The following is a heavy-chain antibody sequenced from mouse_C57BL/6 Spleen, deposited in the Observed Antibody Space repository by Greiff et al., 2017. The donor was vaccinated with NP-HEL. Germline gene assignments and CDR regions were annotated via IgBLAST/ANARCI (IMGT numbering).Heavy chain of an antibody. J-gene: IGHJ3*01. CDR1: GYTFTDYY. CDR3: ASNYYGSSPFAY. V-gene: IGHV1-26*01. D-gene: IGHD1-1*01. CDR2: INPNNGGT. Sequence: VQLQQSGPELVKPGASVKISCKASGYTFTDYYMNWVKQSHGKSLEWIGDINPNNGGTSYNQKFKGKATLTVDQSSSTAYMELRSLTSEDSAVYYCASNYYGSSPFAYWGQGTLVTVSA.